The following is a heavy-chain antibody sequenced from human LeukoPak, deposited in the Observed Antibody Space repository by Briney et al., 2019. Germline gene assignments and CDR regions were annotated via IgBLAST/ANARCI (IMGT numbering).Heavy chain of an antibody. Sequence: ASVKVSCKASGYTFTGYYMHWVRQAPGQGLEWMGWINPNSGGTNYAQKFQGRVTMTRDTSISTAYMELSRLRSDDTAVYYCARVSGITMIVVVMDFDYWGQGTLVTVPS. V-gene: IGHV1-2*02. CDR1: GYTFTGYY. D-gene: IGHD3-22*01. CDR3: ARVSGITMIVVVMDFDY. CDR2: INPNSGGT. J-gene: IGHJ4*02.